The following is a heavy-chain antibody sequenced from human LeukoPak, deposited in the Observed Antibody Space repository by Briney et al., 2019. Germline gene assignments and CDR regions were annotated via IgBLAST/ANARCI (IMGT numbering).Heavy chain of an antibody. CDR3: VKDSEYYGPGTLDY. CDR2: ISSSGGST. V-gene: IGHV3-64D*06. CDR1: GFSFSSYA. D-gene: IGHD3-10*01. J-gene: IGHJ4*02. Sequence: GGSLRLSCSASGFSFSSYAMHWVRQAPGKGLEYVSAISSSGGSTYYADSVKGRFTISRDNPKNTLYLQMSSLRAEDTAVYYCVKDSEYYGPGTLDYWGQGTLVTVSS.